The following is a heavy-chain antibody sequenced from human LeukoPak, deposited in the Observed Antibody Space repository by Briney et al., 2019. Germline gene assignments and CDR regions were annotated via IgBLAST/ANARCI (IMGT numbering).Heavy chain of an antibody. J-gene: IGHJ5*02. V-gene: IGHV4-59*01. CDR1: GGSISNYY. D-gene: IGHD5-24*01. CDR2: MYHSGTT. CDR3: ARGGQGWPYNWFDP. Sequence: SETLSLTCTVSGGSISNYYWSWIRQPPGKGLEWIGYMYHSGTTNHNPSLKSRVTISVDTSKNQFSLKLSSVTAADTAVYYCARGGQGWPYNWFDPWGQGTLVTVSS.